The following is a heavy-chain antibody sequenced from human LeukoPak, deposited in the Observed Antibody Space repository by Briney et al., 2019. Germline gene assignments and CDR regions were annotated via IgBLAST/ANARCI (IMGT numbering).Heavy chain of an antibody. CDR3: AILPGSYEEEYNWFDP. CDR2: IRYDGSNK. V-gene: IGHV3-30*02. J-gene: IGHJ5*02. Sequence: GGSLRLSCTAAGFTFTSYGIHWVRQAPGKGLEWVAFIRYDGSNKYYADSVKGRFTISRDNSKNTLYLQMNSLRAEDTALYYCAILPGSYEEEYNWFDPWGQGTLVTVSS. D-gene: IGHD1-26*01. CDR1: GFTFTSYG.